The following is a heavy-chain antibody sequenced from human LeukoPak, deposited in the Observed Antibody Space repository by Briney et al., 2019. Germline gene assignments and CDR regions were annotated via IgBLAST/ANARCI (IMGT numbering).Heavy chain of an antibody. V-gene: IGHV4-39*07. Sequence: PSETLSLTCTVSGGSISGSSYYWGWIRQPPGKGLEWIGSIYYSGSTYYDPSLKSRVAISVDTSKNRFSLKVSSVTAADTAVYYCARDELYAPLRDFWSGYHQLDAFDIWGQGTMVTVSS. CDR1: GGSISGSSYY. CDR2: IYYSGST. CDR3: ARDELYAPLRDFWSGYHQLDAFDI. D-gene: IGHD3-3*01. J-gene: IGHJ3*02.